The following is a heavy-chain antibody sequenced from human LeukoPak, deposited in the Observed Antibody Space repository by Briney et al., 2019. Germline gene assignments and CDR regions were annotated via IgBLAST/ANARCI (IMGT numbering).Heavy chain of an antibody. Sequence: PSETLSLTCTVSGGSISSYYWSWIRQPPGKGLAWSGSIYYSGTTNYNPSLKSRVTMSVDTSKNQFFLKLSSVTAVDTAVYYCARQSGSYGVYWGQGTLVTVSS. CDR2: IYYSGTT. CDR1: GGSISSYY. V-gene: IGHV4-59*12. J-gene: IGHJ4*02. D-gene: IGHD1-26*01. CDR3: ARQSGSYGVY.